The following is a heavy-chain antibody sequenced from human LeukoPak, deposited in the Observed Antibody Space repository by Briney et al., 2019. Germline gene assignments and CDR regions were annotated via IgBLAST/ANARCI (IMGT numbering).Heavy chain of an antibody. CDR1: GFTFSSYA. CDR2: ISGSGGST. D-gene: IGHD3-3*01. CDR3: AKVAMMSYDFWSGYAGNYFDY. Sequence: PGGSLRLSCAASGFTFSSYAMSWVRQAPGKGLEWVSAISGSGGSTYYADSVKGRFTISRDNSKNTVYLQMNSLRAEDTAVCYCAKVAMMSYDFWSGYAGNYFDYWGQGTLVTVSS. J-gene: IGHJ4*02. V-gene: IGHV3-23*01.